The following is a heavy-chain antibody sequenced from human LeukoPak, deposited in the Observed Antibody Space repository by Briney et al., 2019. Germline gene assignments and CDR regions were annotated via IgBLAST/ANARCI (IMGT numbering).Heavy chain of an antibody. Sequence: GGSLRLSCAASGFTFSSYGMHWVRQAPGKGLEWVAVISYDGSNKYYADSVKGRFTISRDNSKNTLYLQMNSLRAEDTAVYYCAKDKGGYCSGGSCYNVYYFDYWGQGTLVTVSS. CDR2: ISYDGSNK. V-gene: IGHV3-30*18. CDR3: AKDKGGYCSGGSCYNVYYFDY. J-gene: IGHJ4*02. CDR1: GFTFSSYG. D-gene: IGHD2-15*01.